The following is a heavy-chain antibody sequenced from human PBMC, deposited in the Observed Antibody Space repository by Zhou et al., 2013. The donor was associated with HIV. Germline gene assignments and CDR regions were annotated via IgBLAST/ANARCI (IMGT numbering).Heavy chain of an antibody. CDR2: IIPILGIA. CDR1: GGTFSSYA. J-gene: IGHJ6*03. D-gene: IGHD4-17*01. CDR3: ARVATVTTPIYYYYYMDV. V-gene: IGHV1-69*04. Sequence: QVQLVQSGAEVKKPGSSVKVSCKASGGTFSSYAISWVRQAPGQGLEWMGRIIPILGIANYAQKFQGRVTITADKSTSTAYMELSSLRSEDTAVYYCARVATVTTPIYYYYYMDVWGKGTTVTVSS.